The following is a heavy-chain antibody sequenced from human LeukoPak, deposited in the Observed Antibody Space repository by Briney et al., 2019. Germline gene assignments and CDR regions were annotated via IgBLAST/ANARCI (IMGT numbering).Heavy chain of an antibody. J-gene: IGHJ4*02. D-gene: IGHD3-16*01. CDR1: GFDFNIYS. CDR3: ARGQGEEFDF. Sequence: PGGSLRLSCAASGFDFNIYSMSWVRQAPGKGLEWVANIKQDESEKYYVDSVKGRFTISRDNANNSLYLQMNSLRAEDTAVYYCARGQGEEFDFWGQGTLVTVSS. CDR2: IKQDESEK. V-gene: IGHV3-7*01.